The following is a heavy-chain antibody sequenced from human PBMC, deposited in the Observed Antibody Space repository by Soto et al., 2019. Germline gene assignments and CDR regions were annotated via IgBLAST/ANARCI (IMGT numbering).Heavy chain of an antibody. V-gene: IGHV4-59*01. D-gene: IGHD3-10*01. CDR2: IYYSGST. CDR1: GGSISSYY. Sequence: TSETLSLTCTVSGGSISSYYWSWIRQPPGKGLEWIGYIYYSGSTNYNPSLKSRVTISVDTSKNQFSLKLSSVTAADTAVYYCAAGEYYYGSGSYFDYWGQGTLVTVSS. CDR3: AAGEYYYGSGSYFDY. J-gene: IGHJ4*02.